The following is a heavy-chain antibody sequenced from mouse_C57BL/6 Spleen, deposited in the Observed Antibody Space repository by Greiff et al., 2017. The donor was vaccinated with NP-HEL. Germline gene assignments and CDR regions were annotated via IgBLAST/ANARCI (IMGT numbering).Heavy chain of an antibody. V-gene: IGHV1-81*01. J-gene: IGHJ4*01. CDR2: IYPRSGNT. Sequence: VQLQQSGAELARPGASVKLSCKASGYTFTSYGISWVKQRTGQGLEWIGEIYPRSGNTYYNEKFKGKATLTADKSSSTAYMELRSLTSEDSAVYFCARKGGYGSSYGYAMDDWGQGTSVTVSS. D-gene: IGHD1-1*01. CDR1: GYTFTSYG. CDR3: ARKGGYGSSYGYAMDD.